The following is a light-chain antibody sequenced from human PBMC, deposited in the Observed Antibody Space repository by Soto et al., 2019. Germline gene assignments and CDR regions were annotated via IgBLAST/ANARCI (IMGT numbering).Light chain of an antibody. J-gene: IGKJ4*01. CDR2: DAS. Sequence: EIVLTQSPGTLSLSVGERATLSCRASQSVSGYLAWYQQTPGQAPRLLIYDASNRATGIPDRFSGSGSGTDFTLTINRLEPEDCTVYYCQQYGSSPLTCGGGTTVDIK. V-gene: IGKV3-20*01. CDR1: QSVSGY. CDR3: QQYGSSPLT.